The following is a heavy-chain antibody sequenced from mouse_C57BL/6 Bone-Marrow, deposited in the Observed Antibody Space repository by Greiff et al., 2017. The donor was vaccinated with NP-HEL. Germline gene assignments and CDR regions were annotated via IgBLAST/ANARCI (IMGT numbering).Heavy chain of an antibody. CDR1: GFTFSSYA. J-gene: IGHJ3*01. CDR2: ISDGGSYT. D-gene: IGHD1-1*02. CDR3: ARDGDYGPAWFAY. Sequence: EVQLVESGGGLVKPGGSLKLSCAASGFTFSSYAMSWVRQTPEKRLEWVATISDGGSYTYYPDNVKGRFTISRENAKNNLYLQMSHLKSEDTAMYYCARDGDYGPAWFAYWGQGTLVTVSA. V-gene: IGHV5-4*01.